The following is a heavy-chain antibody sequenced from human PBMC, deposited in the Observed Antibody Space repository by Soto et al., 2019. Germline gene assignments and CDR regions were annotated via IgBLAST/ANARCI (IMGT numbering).Heavy chain of an antibody. Sequence: PGGSLRLSCAASGFIFISYAMHWVRQAPGKGLEWVAVISYDGSNKYYADSVKGRFTISRDNSKNTLYLQMNSLRAEDTAVYYCARDGNGLILCFGELLEYNWFDPWGQGTLVTVSS. D-gene: IGHD3-10*01. CDR1: GFIFISYA. J-gene: IGHJ5*02. CDR2: ISYDGSNK. CDR3: ARDGNGLILCFGELLEYNWFDP. V-gene: IGHV3-30-3*01.